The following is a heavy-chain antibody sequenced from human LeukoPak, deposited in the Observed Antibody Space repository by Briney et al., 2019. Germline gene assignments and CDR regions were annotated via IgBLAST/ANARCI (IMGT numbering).Heavy chain of an antibody. CDR3: ARGRGPRPFNWNNRTTKLNPSNWFDP. J-gene: IGHJ5*02. Sequence: SETLSLTCTVSGGSISSYYWSWIRQPPGKGLEWIGYIYYSGSTNYNPSLKSRVTISVDTSKNQFSLKLSSVTAADMAVYYCARGRGPRPFNWNNRTTKLNPSNWFDPWGQGTLVTVSS. D-gene: IGHD1/OR15-1a*01. CDR1: GGSISSYY. V-gene: IGHV4-59*12. CDR2: IYYSGST.